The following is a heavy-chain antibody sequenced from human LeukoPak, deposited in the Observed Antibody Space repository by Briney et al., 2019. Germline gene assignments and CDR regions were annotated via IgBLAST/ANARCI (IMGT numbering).Heavy chain of an antibody. CDR2: IYAGDSDA. V-gene: IGHV5-51*01. D-gene: IGHD2-15*01. Sequence: GESLRISCKGSGYSFTSYWISWVRQMPGKGLEWMGVIYAGDSDARYSPSFQGQVTISADKSISTAYLQWSSLKASDTAMYYCARPRGGYNYYYGMDVWGQGTTVTVSS. J-gene: IGHJ6*02. CDR3: ARPRGGYNYYYGMDV. CDR1: GYSFTSYW.